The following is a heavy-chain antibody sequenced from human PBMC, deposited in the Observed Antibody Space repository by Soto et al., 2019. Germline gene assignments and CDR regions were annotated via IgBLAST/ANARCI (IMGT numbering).Heavy chain of an antibody. V-gene: IGHV4-31*03. CDR2: IYYSGST. CDR3: ARTQPIDYGDYGGWFDP. Sequence: PSETLSLTCTVSGGSISSGGYYWSWIRQHPGKGLEWIGYIYYSGSTYYNPSLKSRVTISVDTSKNQFSLKLSSVTAADTAVYYCARTQPIDYGDYGGWFDPWGQGTLVTVSS. CDR1: GGSISSGGYY. J-gene: IGHJ5*02. D-gene: IGHD4-17*01.